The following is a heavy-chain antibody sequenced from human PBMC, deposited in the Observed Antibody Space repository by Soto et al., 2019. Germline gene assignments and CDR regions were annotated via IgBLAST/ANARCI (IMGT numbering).Heavy chain of an antibody. Sequence: TLSLTCTVSGGSISSGDYYWSWIRQPPGKGLEWIGYIYYSGSTYYNPSLKSRVTISVDTSKNQFSLKLSSVTAADTAVYYCARYYDSSGSLDYWGQGTLVTVSS. J-gene: IGHJ4*02. D-gene: IGHD3-22*01. CDR2: IYYSGST. CDR1: GGSISSGDYY. CDR3: ARYYDSSGSLDY. V-gene: IGHV4-30-4*01.